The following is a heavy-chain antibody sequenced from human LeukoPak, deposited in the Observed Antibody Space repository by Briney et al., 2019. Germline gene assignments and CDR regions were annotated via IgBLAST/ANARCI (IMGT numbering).Heavy chain of an antibody. V-gene: IGHV4-30-4*08. D-gene: IGHD3-22*01. Sequence: SETLSLTCTVSGGSISSGDYYWSWIRQPPGKGLEWIGYIYYSGSTYYNPSLKSRVTISVDTSKNQFSLKLSSETAADTAVYYCSRVRYYDSSGYPWGQGTLVTVSS. J-gene: IGHJ5*02. CDR3: SRVRYYDSSGYP. CDR2: IYYSGST. CDR1: GGSISSGDYY.